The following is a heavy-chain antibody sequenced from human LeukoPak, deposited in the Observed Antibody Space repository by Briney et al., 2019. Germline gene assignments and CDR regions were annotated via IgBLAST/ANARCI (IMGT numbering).Heavy chain of an antibody. V-gene: IGHV4-61*05. CDR1: GGSISSSSYY. CDR3: ARVRYFDWLQYYYYYMDV. Sequence: PSETLSLTCTVSGGSISSSSYYRGWIRQPPGKGLEWIGYIYYSGSTNYNPSLKSRVTISVDTSKNQFSLKLSSVTAADTAVYYCARVRYFDWLQYYYYYMDVWGKGTTVTVSS. J-gene: IGHJ6*03. D-gene: IGHD3-9*01. CDR2: IYYSGST.